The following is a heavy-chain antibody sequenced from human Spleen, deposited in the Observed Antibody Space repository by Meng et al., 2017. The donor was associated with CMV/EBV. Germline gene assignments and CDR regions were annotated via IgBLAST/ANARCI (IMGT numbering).Heavy chain of an antibody. CDR2: ISSSGSIM. Sequence: SSGFTFSDYYMTWIRQAPGKGLEWISHISSSGSIMHYAESVKGRFTISRDNGQSTLYLQMNSLRADDTAVYYCARDFSAVHNWLDTWGQGTLVTVSS. J-gene: IGHJ5*02. CDR1: GFTFSDYY. CDR3: ARDFSAVHNWLDT. D-gene: IGHD1-26*01. V-gene: IGHV3-11*04.